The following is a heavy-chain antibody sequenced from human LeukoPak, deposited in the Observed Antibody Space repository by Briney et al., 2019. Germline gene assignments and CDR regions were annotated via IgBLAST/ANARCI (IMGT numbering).Heavy chain of an antibody. CDR1: AYTFTGYY. CDR2: ITPNSGGT. CDR3: ARREQWLVGDDY. V-gene: IGHV1-2*02. J-gene: IGHJ4*02. Sequence: ASVKVSCKASAYTFTGYYIHWVRQAPGQGLEWMGWITPNSGGTNYAQKFQGRVTMTRDTSISTAYMELRSLRSDDTAVYYCARREQWLVGDDYWGQGTLVTVSS. D-gene: IGHD6-19*01.